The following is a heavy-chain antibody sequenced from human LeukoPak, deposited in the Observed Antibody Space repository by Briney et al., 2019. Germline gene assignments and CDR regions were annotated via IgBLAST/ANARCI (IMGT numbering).Heavy chain of an antibody. CDR3: ARAPGGYDLYYFDY. J-gene: IGHJ4*02. V-gene: IGHV4-30-4*08. CDR2: IYYSGST. D-gene: IGHD5-12*01. Sequence: KPSETLSLTCTVSGGSISSGDYYWSWIRQPPGKGLEWIGYIYYSGSTYYNPSLKSRVTISVDTSKNQFSLKLSSVTAADTAVYYCARAPGGYDLYYFDYWGQGTLVTVSS. CDR1: GGSISSGDYY.